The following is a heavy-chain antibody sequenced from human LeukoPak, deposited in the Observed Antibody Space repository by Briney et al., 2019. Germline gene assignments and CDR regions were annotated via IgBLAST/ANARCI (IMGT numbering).Heavy chain of an antibody. Sequence: GGSLRLSCAASGFTLSSFGMNWVRQAPGKGLEWVSYIGTTTSTIYYADSVKGRFTISRDNAKNSLHLQMNSLRAEDTAVYYCARSGNNWSCDSWGQGTLVTVSS. J-gene: IGHJ4*02. D-gene: IGHD5-24*01. CDR2: IGTTTSTI. CDR1: GFTLSSFG. CDR3: ARSGNNWSCDS. V-gene: IGHV3-48*04.